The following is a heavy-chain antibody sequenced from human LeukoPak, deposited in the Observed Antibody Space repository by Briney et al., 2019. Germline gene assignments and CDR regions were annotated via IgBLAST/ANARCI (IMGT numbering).Heavy chain of an antibody. CDR3: ARDLSSWYSDYYYGMDV. J-gene: IGHJ6*02. CDR2: INAGNGNT. CDR1: GYTFTSYV. D-gene: IGHD6-13*01. Sequence: ASVKVSCKASGYTFTSYVMHWVRQAPGQRLEWMGWINAGNGNTKYSQKFQGRVTITRDTSASTAYMELSSLRSEDTAVYYCARDLSSWYSDYYYGMDVWGQGTTVTVSS. V-gene: IGHV1-3*01.